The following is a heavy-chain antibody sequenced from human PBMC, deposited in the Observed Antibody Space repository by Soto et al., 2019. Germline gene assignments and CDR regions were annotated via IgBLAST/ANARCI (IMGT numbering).Heavy chain of an antibody. CDR2: IRSKRYGGTA. V-gene: IGHV3-49*04. J-gene: IGHJ4*02. D-gene: IGHD6-25*01. Sequence: EAQLVESGGGLVQPGRSLRLSCTTSGFSFGEYAMSWVRQAPGKGLEWVGFIRSKRYGGTAEYAASVKGRISISRDDSKSIAYLEMNSLKTEDSAVYYCTRLPPPPRPGFDYWGQGTLVTVSS. CDR3: TRLPPPPRPGFDY. CDR1: GFSFGEYA.